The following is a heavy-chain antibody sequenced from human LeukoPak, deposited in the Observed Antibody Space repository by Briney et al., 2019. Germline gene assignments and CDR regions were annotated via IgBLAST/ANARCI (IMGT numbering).Heavy chain of an antibody. D-gene: IGHD4-17*01. V-gene: IGHV4-31*03. CDR3: ARSSDYGDYD. CDR1: GGSVNSGGYY. Sequence: PSQTLSLTCTVSGGSVNSGGYYWTWIRQHPGKGLEWLGYIYYSGRTYYNPSLKSRFTISLDTSKNQFSLNLTSVSAADTAFYFCARSSDYGDYDWGQGTLITVSS. CDR2: IYYSGRT. J-gene: IGHJ4*02.